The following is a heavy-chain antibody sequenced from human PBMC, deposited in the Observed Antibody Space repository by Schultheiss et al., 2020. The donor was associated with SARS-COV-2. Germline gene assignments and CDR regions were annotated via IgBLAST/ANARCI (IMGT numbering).Heavy chain of an antibody. CDR1: RFTFSSYG. Sequence: GGSLRLSCVASRFTFSSYGMHWVRQAPGKGLEWVAVIWFDGSNKYYADSVKGRFTISRDNSKNTLYLQMNSLRAEDTAVYYCARDRKLGTYGMDVWGQETTVTVSS. CDR3: ARDRKLGTYGMDV. J-gene: IGHJ6*02. V-gene: IGHV3-33*01. CDR2: IWFDGSNK. D-gene: IGHD7-27*01.